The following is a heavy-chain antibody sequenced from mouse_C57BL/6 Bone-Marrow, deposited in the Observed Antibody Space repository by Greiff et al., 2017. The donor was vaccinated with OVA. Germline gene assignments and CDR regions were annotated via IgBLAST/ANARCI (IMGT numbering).Heavy chain of an antibody. CDR2: IYPGSGST. J-gene: IGHJ2*01. CDR1: GYTFTSYW. Sequence: QVQLQQPGAELVKPGASVKMSCKASGYTFTSYWITWVKQRPGQGLEWIGDIYPGSGSTNYNEKFKSKATMTVDESSSTAYMQLSSLTSEDSAVYYCARDLSVVARYWGQGTTLTVSS. CDR3: ARDLSVVARY. D-gene: IGHD1-1*01. V-gene: IGHV1-55*01.